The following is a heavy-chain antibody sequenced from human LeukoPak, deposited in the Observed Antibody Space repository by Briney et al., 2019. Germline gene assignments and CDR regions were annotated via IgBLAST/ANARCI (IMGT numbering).Heavy chain of an antibody. CDR2: ISAYNGNT. D-gene: IGHD2-8*01. Sequence: GASVTVSCKSSGYTFTSYGISWVRQAPGQGLEWMGWISAYNGNTRHAQKVQGRVTMTTDTTTSTAYLELRSLRSDDTAVYYCAVDNNGYPLGTYWGQGTLVTVSS. J-gene: IGHJ4*02. CDR1: GYTFTSYG. CDR3: AVDNNGYPLGTY. V-gene: IGHV1-18*01.